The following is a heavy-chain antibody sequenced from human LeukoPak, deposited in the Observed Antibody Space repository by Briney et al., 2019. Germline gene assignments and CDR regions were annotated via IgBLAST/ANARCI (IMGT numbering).Heavy chain of an antibody. D-gene: IGHD2-15*01. J-gene: IGHJ4*02. V-gene: IGHV4-31*03. CDR3: ARNTCSGGSCYQDY. Sequence: SETLSLTCTVSSGSISSGGYYWSWIRQHPGKGLEWIGYIYYSGSTYYNPSLKSRVTISVDTSKNQFSLKLSSVTAADTAVYYCARNTCSGGSCYQDYWGQGTLVTVSS. CDR2: IYYSGST. CDR1: SGSISSGGYY.